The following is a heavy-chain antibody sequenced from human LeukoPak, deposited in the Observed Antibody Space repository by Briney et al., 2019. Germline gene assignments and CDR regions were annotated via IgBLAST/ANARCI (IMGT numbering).Heavy chain of an antibody. Sequence: ASVKVSCKASVYTFTGYYIHWVRQAPGQGLEWMGWLNPKSGGTNYAQNFQGRVTMTRDTIINTAYMELSRLRSDDTAVYYCARNDWNDPWFDPWGQGTLVTVSS. D-gene: IGHD1-1*01. V-gene: IGHV1-2*02. CDR2: LNPKSGGT. CDR3: ARNDWNDPWFDP. CDR1: VYTFTGYY. J-gene: IGHJ5*02.